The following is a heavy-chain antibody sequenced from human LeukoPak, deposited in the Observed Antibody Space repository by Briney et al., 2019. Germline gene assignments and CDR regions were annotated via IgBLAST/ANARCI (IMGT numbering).Heavy chain of an antibody. CDR1: GFTFSSYA. D-gene: IGHD3-10*01. V-gene: IGHV3-7*01. CDR2: IKQDGSEK. Sequence: GGSLRLSCAASGFTFSSYAMSWVRQAPGKGLEWVANIKQDGSEKYYVDSVKGRFTISRDNAKNSLYPQMNSLRAEDTAVYYCARGATWNEFGDDAFDIWGQGTMVTVSS. CDR3: ARGATWNEFGDDAFDI. J-gene: IGHJ3*02.